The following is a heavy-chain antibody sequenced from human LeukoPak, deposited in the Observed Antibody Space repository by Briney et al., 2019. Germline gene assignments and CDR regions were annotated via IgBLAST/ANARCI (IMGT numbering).Heavy chain of an antibody. V-gene: IGHV4-59*12. J-gene: IGHJ4*02. CDR3: ARVNYYDILGGIDF. CDR2: IYYSGYT. D-gene: IGHD3-22*01. Sequence: SETLSLTCTVSGGSISSYYWSWIRQPPGRGLEWIGYIYYSGYTNYNPSLKSRVTISVDTSKNQFSLKLSSVTAADTAVYYCARVNYYDILGGIDFWGQGTLVTVSS. CDR1: GGSISSYY.